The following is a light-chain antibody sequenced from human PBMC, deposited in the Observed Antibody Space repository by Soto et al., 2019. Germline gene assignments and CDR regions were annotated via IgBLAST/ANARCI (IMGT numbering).Light chain of an antibody. Sequence: EIVLTQSPGTLSLFPGERATLSCRASQSISSSYLAWYQQKPGQAPRLLIYGASSRATGIPDRFSGAGSATNFTLTSSRLEPEDFAVYYCNQYGSAPAWTFGQGTKVEIK. CDR1: QSISSSY. J-gene: IGKJ1*01. CDR2: GAS. CDR3: NQYGSAPAWT. V-gene: IGKV3-20*01.